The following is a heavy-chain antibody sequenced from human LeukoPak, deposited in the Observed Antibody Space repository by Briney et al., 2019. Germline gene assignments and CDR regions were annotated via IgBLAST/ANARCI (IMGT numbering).Heavy chain of an antibody. CDR2: MNQRGSM. J-gene: IGHJ3*02. D-gene: IGHD3-22*01. CDR1: GASFTGYY. Sequence: SETLSLTCDVYGASFTGYYWSWIRQSPGKGLEWIGEMNQRGSMNYNPSLKSRVTISVDRSKNQFSLKLSSVTAADTAVYYCAREGYDGSDYYAFEIWGQGTMVTVSS. V-gene: IGHV4-34*01. CDR3: AREGYDGSDYYAFEI.